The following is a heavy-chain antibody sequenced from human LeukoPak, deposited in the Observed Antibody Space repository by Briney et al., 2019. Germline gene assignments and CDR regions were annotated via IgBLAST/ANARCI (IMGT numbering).Heavy chain of an antibody. V-gene: IGHV5-51*01. J-gene: IGHJ4*02. Sequence: GESLEISCEGAGSIFTSYWIGWVRQLPGKGLEWMGIIYPGDSDTRDSPSFQGQVTISADKSISTAYLQWSSLKASDTAMYYCARLGYCSGGSCYSGSHYFDYWGQGTLVTVSS. CDR2: IYPGDSDT. CDR1: GSIFTSYW. CDR3: ARLGYCSGGSCYSGSHYFDY. D-gene: IGHD2-15*01.